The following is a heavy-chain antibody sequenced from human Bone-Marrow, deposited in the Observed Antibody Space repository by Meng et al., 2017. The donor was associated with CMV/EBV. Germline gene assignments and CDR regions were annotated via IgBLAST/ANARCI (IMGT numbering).Heavy chain of an antibody. CDR2: ISSSSSTI. J-gene: IGHJ5*02. Sequence: GGSLRLSCAASGFTFSSYSMNWVRQAPGKGLEWVSYISSSSSTIYYADSVKGRFTISRDNAKNSLYLQMNSLRAEDTAVYYCARDGVIAAAVPNWFDPWGHGNRV. CDR1: GFTFSSYS. D-gene: IGHD6-13*01. CDR3: ARDGVIAAAVPNWFDP. V-gene: IGHV3-48*04.